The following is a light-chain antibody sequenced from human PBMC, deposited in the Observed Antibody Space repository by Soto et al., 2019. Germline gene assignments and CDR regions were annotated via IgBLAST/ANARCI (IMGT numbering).Light chain of an antibody. Sequence: QAVVTQEPSLTVSPGGTVTLTCASSTGAVTNDNYPNWLQQKPGQAPRGLIYSANNRHSWTPARFSGSLLGGNAALTLSGVQPEDEGDYYCLLYFGGAQVFGGGTKLTVL. CDR2: SAN. CDR1: TGAVTNDNY. CDR3: LLYFGGAQV. V-gene: IGLV7-43*01. J-gene: IGLJ2*01.